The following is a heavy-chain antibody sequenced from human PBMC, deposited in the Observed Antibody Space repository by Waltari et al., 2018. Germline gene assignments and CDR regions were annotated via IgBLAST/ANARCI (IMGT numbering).Heavy chain of an antibody. D-gene: IGHD3-22*01. CDR1: GFTFSNAW. Sequence: EVQLVESGGGLVKPGGSLRLSCAASGFTFSNAWMSWVRQAPGKGMEWVGRIKSKTDGGTTDHAAPVKGRFTISRDDSKNTLYLQMNSLKTEDTAVYYCATAVVGSGYHWGQGTLVTVSS. J-gene: IGHJ5*02. CDR2: IKSKTDGGTT. V-gene: IGHV3-15*05. CDR3: ATAVVGSGYH.